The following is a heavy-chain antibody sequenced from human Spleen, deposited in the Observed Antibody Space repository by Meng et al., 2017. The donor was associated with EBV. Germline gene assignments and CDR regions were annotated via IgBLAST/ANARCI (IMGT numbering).Heavy chain of an antibody. CDR1: GGSLSCYY. V-gene: IGHV4-34*01. D-gene: IGHD3-3*01. Sequence: QGQLQHGGAGVLENSEALSLTVGVSGGSLSCYYWTWNRQSPGKGLEWMGEINQSGSTNYNPSLKSRVTVSVDTSKNQFSLRVTSVTAADSALYYCAREAGPFFGVIVYDSWGQGTLVTVSS. CDR3: AREAGPFFGVIVYDS. CDR2: INQSGST. J-gene: IGHJ4*02.